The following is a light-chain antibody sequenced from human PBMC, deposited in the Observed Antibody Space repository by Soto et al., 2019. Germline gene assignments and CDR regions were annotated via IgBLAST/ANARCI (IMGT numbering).Light chain of an antibody. J-gene: IGKJ4*01. CDR1: QDIKNY. CDR3: QHYDHLPPLS. CDR2: DAS. V-gene: IGKV1-33*01. Sequence: DIQMTQSPSSLSASVGDRVTITCQGSQDIKNYLNWYQQKPGKAPNLLIYDASNLKTGVPSRFSGSGSGTHFTFTISSLQPDDIATYYCQHYDHLPPLSFGGGTKVEIK.